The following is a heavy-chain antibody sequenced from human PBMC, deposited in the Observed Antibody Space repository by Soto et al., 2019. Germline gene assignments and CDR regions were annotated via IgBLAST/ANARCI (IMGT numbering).Heavy chain of an antibody. CDR1: GFTFSSYG. CDR2: IWYDGSNK. CDR3: AREPKPGYSSSWYAY. D-gene: IGHD6-13*01. J-gene: IGHJ4*02. V-gene: IGHV3-33*01. Sequence: GGSLRLSCAASGFTFSSYGMHWVRQAPGKGLEWVAVIWYDGSNKYYADSGKGRFTISRDNSKNTLYLQTNSLRAEDTDVYYCAREPKPGYSSSWYAYWGQGTLVTVSS.